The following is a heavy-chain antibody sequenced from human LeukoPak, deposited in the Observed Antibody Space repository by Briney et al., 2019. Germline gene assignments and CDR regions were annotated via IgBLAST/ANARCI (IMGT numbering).Heavy chain of an antibody. CDR1: GFTFDDYA. CDR2: ISWNSGSI. D-gene: IGHD6-13*01. Sequence: GRSLRLSCAASGFTFDDYAMHWVRQAPGKGLEWVSGISWNSGSIGYADSVKGRFTISRDNAKNSLYLQMNSLRAEDTALYYCAKLPGIAAAGTDYWGQGTLVTVSS. J-gene: IGHJ4*02. V-gene: IGHV3-9*01. CDR3: AKLPGIAAAGTDY.